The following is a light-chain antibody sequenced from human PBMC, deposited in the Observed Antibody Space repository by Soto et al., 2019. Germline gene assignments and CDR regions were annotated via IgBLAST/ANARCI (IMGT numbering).Light chain of an antibody. CDR2: KAS. Sequence: DIQMTQSPSTLSASVGDRVTITCRASQSISSWLAWYQQKPGKAPKLLICKASSLESGVPSRFRGSGCATEFTLTISSLQPDDYATYYCQQYNSHSWTFGQGTKVEIK. CDR3: QQYNSHSWT. CDR1: QSISSW. V-gene: IGKV1-5*03. J-gene: IGKJ1*01.